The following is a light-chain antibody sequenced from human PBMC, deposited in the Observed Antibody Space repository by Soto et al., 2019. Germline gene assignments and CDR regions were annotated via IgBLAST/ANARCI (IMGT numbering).Light chain of an antibody. V-gene: IGLV3-1*01. J-gene: IGLJ2*01. CDR3: QAWDRGTVI. CDR1: KLGDKY. Sequence: SYELTQPPSVSVSPGQTASITCSGTKLGDKYTSWYQQKPGQSPVMVIYQDRKRPSGIPERFSASNSGNTATLTISGTQAMDEADYYCQAWDRGTVIFGGGTKLTVL. CDR2: QDR.